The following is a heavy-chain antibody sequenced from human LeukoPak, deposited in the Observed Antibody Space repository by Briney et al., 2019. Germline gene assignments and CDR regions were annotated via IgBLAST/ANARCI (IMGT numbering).Heavy chain of an antibody. J-gene: IGHJ4*02. Sequence: GASVKVSCKASGYTFTGYYMHWVRQAPGQGLEWMGWINPNSGGTNYAQKFQGWVTMTRDTSISTAYMELSRLRSDDTAVYYCARGGARKSSGWSVGGVGDFDYWGQGTLVTVSS. CDR1: GYTFTGYY. CDR3: ARGGARKSSGWSVGGVGDFDY. D-gene: IGHD6-19*01. CDR2: INPNSGGT. V-gene: IGHV1-2*04.